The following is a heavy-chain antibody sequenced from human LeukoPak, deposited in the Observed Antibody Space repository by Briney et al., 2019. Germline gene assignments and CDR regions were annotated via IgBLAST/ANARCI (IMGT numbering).Heavy chain of an antibody. Sequence: GGSLRLSCVVSGITVSNYDMSWVRQAPGKGLEWVSGIRESGGGTNYADSVKGRFTISRDNSKNTLYLQMNSLRAEDTAVYYCAKEVQIPAAIFDYWGQGTLVTVSS. J-gene: IGHJ4*02. D-gene: IGHD6-13*01. CDR3: AKEVQIPAAIFDY. CDR2: IRESGGGT. V-gene: IGHV3-23*01. CDR1: GITVSNYD.